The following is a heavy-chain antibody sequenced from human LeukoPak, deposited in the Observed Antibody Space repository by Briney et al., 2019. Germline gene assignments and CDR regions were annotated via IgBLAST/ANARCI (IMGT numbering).Heavy chain of an antibody. D-gene: IGHD3-3*01. J-gene: IGHJ4*02. Sequence: GGSLRLSCAASGFTFSRDWMSWVRQAPGKGLEWVANIKQDGSEKYYADSVKGRFTISRDNRKSSVSLQMNSLRAEDTAVYYCAGDGRAVTIFNWGQGTLVSVSS. V-gene: IGHV3-7*01. CDR1: GFTFSRDW. CDR2: IKQDGSEK. CDR3: AGDGRAVTIFN.